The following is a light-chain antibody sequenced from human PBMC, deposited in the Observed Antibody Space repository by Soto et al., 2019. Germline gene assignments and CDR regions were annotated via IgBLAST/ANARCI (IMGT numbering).Light chain of an antibody. CDR2: DAS. CDR3: QQRSDWPPIT. J-gene: IGKJ5*01. Sequence: EIVLTHSPATLSLSPWDIATLSCRASQNVGTFLAWYQQRPGQVPRLLIYDASNRATGIPARFSGSGSGTDFTLTISGLEPEDFGLYYCQQRSDWPPITLGQGTRLEIK. CDR1: QNVGTF. V-gene: IGKV3-11*01.